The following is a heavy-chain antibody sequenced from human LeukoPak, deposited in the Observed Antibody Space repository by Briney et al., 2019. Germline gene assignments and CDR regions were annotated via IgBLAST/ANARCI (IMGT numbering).Heavy chain of an antibody. J-gene: IGHJ6*04. V-gene: IGHV3-49*04. D-gene: IGHD6-13*01. CDR1: GFTFGDYA. CDR3: TKYSSSHGMDV. Sequence: GRSPRLSCTASGFTFGDYAMSWVRQAPGKGLEWVGFIRSKAYGGTTEYAASVKGRFTISRDDSKSIAYLQMNSLKTEDTAVYYCTKYSSSHGMDVWGEGTTVTVSS. CDR2: IRSKAYGGTT.